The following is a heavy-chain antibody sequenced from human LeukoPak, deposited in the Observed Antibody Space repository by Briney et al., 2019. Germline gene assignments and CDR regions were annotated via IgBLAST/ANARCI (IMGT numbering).Heavy chain of an antibody. D-gene: IGHD3-10*01. CDR3: ATLIHGSGSYNWFDP. J-gene: IGHJ5*02. V-gene: IGHV1-2*02. CDR1: GYTFTGYY. Sequence: ASVKVSCKASGYTFTGYYMHWVRQAPGQGLEWMGWINPNSGGTNYAQKFQGRVTMTEDTSTDTAYMELSSLRSEDTAVYYCATLIHGSGSYNWFDPWGQGTLVTVSS. CDR2: INPNSGGT.